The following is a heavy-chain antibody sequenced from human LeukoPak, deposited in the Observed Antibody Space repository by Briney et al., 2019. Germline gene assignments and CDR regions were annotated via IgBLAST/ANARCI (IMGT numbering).Heavy chain of an antibody. CDR3: ARDRVGVGSSGWEN. CDR2: MNPNSGNT. V-gene: IGHV1-8*02. J-gene: IGHJ4*02. D-gene: IGHD6-19*01. Sequence: ASVTVSCKASGYTFTGYYMHWLRQAPGQGLEWMGWMNPNSGNTGYTQKFQGRVTMTRETSISTAYMELSSLTSDDTAVYYCARDRVGVGSSGWENWGQGTLVTVSS. CDR1: GYTFTGYY.